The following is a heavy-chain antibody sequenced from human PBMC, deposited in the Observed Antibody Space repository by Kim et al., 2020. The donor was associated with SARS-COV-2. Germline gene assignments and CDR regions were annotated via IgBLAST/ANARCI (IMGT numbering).Heavy chain of an antibody. Sequence: SETLSLTCTVSGGSISSSSYYWGWIRQPPGKGLEWIGSIYYSGSTYYNPSLKSRVTISVDTSKNQFSLKLSSVTAADTAVYYCARHRSGYGSGSYRLYYFDYWGQGTLVTVSS. J-gene: IGHJ4*02. V-gene: IGHV4-39*01. CDR2: IYYSGST. D-gene: IGHD3-10*01. CDR1: GGSISSSSYY. CDR3: ARHRSGYGSGSYRLYYFDY.